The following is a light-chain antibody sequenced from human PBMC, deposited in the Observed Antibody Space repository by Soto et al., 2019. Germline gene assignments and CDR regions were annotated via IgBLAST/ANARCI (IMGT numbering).Light chain of an antibody. CDR1: QTVRKNY. CDR3: QHYDISSWT. V-gene: IGKV3-20*01. J-gene: IGKJ1*01. Sequence: ILMTQSPATLSVSPGERATLSCRASQTVRKNYLAWYQQKPGQAPRPLIYAASDRATGIPGRFSGSGFGTDFTLTISRLEPEDFAVYYCQHYDISSWTFGQGTKVDIK. CDR2: AAS.